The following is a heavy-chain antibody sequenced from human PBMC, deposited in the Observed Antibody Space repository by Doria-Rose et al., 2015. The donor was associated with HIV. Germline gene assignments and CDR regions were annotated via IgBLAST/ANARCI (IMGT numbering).Heavy chain of an antibody. CDR3: ARIKSSRWYHKYYFDF. CDR1: GVSLSSPGMG. CDR2: IFSDDER. D-gene: IGHD6-13*01. J-gene: IGHJ4*02. V-gene: IGHV2-26*01. Sequence: QVTLKESGPVLVKPTETLTLTCTVSGVSLSSPGMGVSWIRQPPGKALEWLANIFSDDERSYKTALKSRLTISMITSKSQVVPTMTDMDPVDTATYYCARIKSSRWYHKYYFDFWGQGTLVIVSA.